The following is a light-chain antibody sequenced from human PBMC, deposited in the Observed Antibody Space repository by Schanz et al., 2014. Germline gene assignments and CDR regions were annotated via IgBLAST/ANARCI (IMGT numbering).Light chain of an antibody. Sequence: EIVMTQSPATLSVSPGERVTLSCRASQSVSSSYLAWYQQKPGQAPRLLMSGVHDRASGIPDRFSGSGSETDFSLTISRVEPEDSAVYYCQQYGESLWTFGPGTRVEIK. J-gene: IGKJ1*01. CDR2: GVH. CDR1: QSVSSSY. CDR3: QQYGESLWT. V-gene: IGKV3-20*01.